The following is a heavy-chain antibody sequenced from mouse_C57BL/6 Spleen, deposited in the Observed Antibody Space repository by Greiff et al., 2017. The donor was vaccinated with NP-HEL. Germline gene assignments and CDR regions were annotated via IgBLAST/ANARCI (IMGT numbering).Heavy chain of an antibody. CDR3: AKGSNYVFWYFDV. J-gene: IGHJ1*03. D-gene: IGHD2-5*01. CDR2: IYPGSGST. Sequence: VQLQQSGAELVKPGASVKMSCKASGYTFTSYWITWVKQRPGQGLEWIGDIYPGSGSTNYNEKFKSKATLTVDTSSSTAYMQLSSLTSEDSAVYYCAKGSNYVFWYFDVWGTGTTVTVSS. CDR1: GYTFTSYW. V-gene: IGHV1-55*01.